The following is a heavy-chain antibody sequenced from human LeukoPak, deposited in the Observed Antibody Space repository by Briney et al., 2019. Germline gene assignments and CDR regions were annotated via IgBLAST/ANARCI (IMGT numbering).Heavy chain of an antibody. CDR1: GFIFSTYA. CDR2: FTGSGGST. V-gene: IGHV3-23*01. J-gene: IGHJ2*01. Sequence: GGSLRLSCAASGFIFSTYAMSWVRQAPGKGLEWVSAFTGSGGSTYYADSVKGRFTISRDNSKNTLFLQMNSLRAEDTAVYYCAKARGSGYYSSFDLWGRGTLVTVSS. CDR3: AKARGSGYYSSFDL. D-gene: IGHD6-19*01.